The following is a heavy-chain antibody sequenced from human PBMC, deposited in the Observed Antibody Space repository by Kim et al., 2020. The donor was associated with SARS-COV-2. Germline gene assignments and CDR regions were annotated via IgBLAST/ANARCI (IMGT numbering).Heavy chain of an antibody. J-gene: IGHJ5*01. D-gene: IGHD2-8*01. V-gene: IGHV3-23*01. CDR2: ISGSGDTT. CDR1: GFSFSNYA. CDR3: SKEDGDS. Sequence: GGSLRHSCAASGFSFSNYAMNWVRQAPGKGVEWVSGISGSGDTTKYADSLKGRFTIFRVNSKNTLYLQSNSLRVEDTAVYYCSKEDGDSW.